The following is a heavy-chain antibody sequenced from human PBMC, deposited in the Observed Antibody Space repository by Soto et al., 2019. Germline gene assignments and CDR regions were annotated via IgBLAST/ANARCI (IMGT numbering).Heavy chain of an antibody. D-gene: IGHD2-2*01. CDR1: GFTFSYYT. CDR2: ISNSGDTI. J-gene: IGHJ6*02. Sequence: EVQLLESGGGLVQPGGSLRLSCVASGFTFSYYTMSWVRQAPGKGLEWVSGISNSGDTIYYADSVKGRFTISRDNFKNSLSLQMNSMRADDSGVYCCAVPVPAPTHSDYFDLDVWGQGATVTVSS. V-gene: IGHV3-23*01. CDR3: AVPVPAPTHSDYFDLDV.